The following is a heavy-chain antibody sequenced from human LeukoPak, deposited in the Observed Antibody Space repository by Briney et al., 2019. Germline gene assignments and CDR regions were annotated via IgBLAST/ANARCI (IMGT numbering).Heavy chain of an antibody. CDR3: ARYGMTYDAFDI. Sequence: KPSETLSLTCTVSGGSISSYYWSWIRQPPGKGLEWIGYIYYSGSTNYNPSLKSRVTISVDTSKNQFSLKLSSVTAADTAVYYCARYGMTYDAFDIWGQGTMVTVSS. V-gene: IGHV4-59*12. CDR1: GGSISSYY. D-gene: IGHD2-21*02. CDR2: IYYSGST. J-gene: IGHJ3*02.